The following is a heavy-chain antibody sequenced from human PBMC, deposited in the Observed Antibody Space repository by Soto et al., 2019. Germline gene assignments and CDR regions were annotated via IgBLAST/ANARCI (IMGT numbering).Heavy chain of an antibody. CDR2: INHSGST. CDR1: GGSFSGYY. CDR3: ARGRDGYCSGGSCYRPFGTDV. Sequence: SETLSLTGAVYGGSFSGYYWSWIRQPPGKGLEWLGEINHSGSTNYNPSLKSRDTISVDTSKNQFSLQLSSVTAADTAVYYWARGRDGYCSGGSCYRPFGTDVRGQGATVTVSS. J-gene: IGHJ6*02. D-gene: IGHD2-15*01. V-gene: IGHV4-34*01.